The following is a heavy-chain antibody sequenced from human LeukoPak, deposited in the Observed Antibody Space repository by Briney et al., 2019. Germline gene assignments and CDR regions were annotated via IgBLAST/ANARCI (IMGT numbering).Heavy chain of an antibody. Sequence: GASVKVSCKASGYTFTSYAMNWVRQAPGQGLEWMGWINTNTGNPTYAQGFTGRFVFSLDTSVSTAYLQISSLKAEDTAVYYCARGTYYYDSSGYWGDYFDYWGQGTLVTVSS. V-gene: IGHV7-4-1*02. CDR3: ARGTYYYDSSGYWGDYFDY. CDR2: INTNTGNP. J-gene: IGHJ4*02. D-gene: IGHD3-22*01. CDR1: GYTFTSYA.